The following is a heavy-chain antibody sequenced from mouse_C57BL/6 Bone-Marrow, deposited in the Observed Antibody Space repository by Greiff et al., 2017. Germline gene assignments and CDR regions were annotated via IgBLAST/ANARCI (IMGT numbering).Heavy chain of an antibody. CDR1: GFTFSSYA. CDR2: ISSGGDYI. V-gene: IGHV5-9-1*02. CDR3: TRDPIYFDY. J-gene: IGHJ2*01. Sequence: DVKLVESGAGLVKPGGSLKLSCAASGFTFSSYAMSWVRQTPEKRLEWVAYISSGGDYIYYADTVKGRFTISRDNARNTLYLQMSSLKSEDTAMYYWTRDPIYFDYWGQGTTLTVSS.